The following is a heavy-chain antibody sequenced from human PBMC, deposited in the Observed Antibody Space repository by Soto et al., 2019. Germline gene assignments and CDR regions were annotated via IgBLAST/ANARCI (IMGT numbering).Heavy chain of an antibody. J-gene: IGHJ4*02. Sequence: QVQLVESGGGAVQPGRSLRLSCAASGFTFSSYGMHWVRQAPGKGLEWVAVIWYDGSNKYYADSVKGRFTISRDNSKNTLYLQMNRLRAEDAAVYYWARESVIVVEGGDYFDYWGQGTRVTVSS. CDR2: IWYDGSNK. CDR3: ARESVIVVEGGDYFDY. CDR1: GFTFSSYG. D-gene: IGHD3-22*01. V-gene: IGHV3-33*01.